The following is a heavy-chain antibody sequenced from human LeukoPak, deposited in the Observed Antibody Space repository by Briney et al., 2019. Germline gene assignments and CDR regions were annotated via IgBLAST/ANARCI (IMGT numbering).Heavy chain of an antibody. Sequence: PGGSLRLSCAASGFTFGNYWMHWVRQAPGNGLVLVSRIKGDGSHTIYADSVKGRFTISRDNAKNSVYLQMNSLRVEDTAVYYCARESYDFWSAYPQSFDPWGQGAMVIVSS. CDR3: ARESYDFWSAYPQSFDP. CDR1: GFTFGNYW. J-gene: IGHJ5*02. CDR2: IKGDGSHT. V-gene: IGHV3-74*01. D-gene: IGHD3-3*01.